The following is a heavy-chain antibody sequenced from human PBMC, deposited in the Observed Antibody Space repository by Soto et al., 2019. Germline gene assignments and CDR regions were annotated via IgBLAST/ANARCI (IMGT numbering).Heavy chain of an antibody. CDR1: GGTFSSYA. D-gene: IGHD2-2*01. CDR2: IIPIFGTA. V-gene: IGHV1-69*12. J-gene: IGHJ6*02. CDR3: ARHDCISTSCYYYYYYGMDI. Sequence: QVQLVQSGAEVKKPGSSVKVSCKASGGTFSSYAISWVRQAPGQGLEWMGGIIPIFGTANYAQKFQGRVTSSADESTSTADMELSRLRSEDTAVYYCARHDCISTSCYYYYYYGMDIWGQGTTVTVSS.